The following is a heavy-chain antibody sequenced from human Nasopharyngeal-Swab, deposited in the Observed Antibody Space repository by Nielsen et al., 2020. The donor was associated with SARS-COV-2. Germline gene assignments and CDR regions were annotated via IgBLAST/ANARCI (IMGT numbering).Heavy chain of an antibody. CDR2: IRTSVEGGM. CDR3: VRVGIAVAGYFDY. D-gene: IGHD6-19*01. CDR1: GFSFDNFP. J-gene: IGHJ4*02. V-gene: IGHV3-48*04. Sequence: GESLKISCEASGFSFDNFPMNWVRQAPGRGLEWISNIRTSVEGGMFYADSVKGRFTISRDDAKSSLFLQMNSLRVEDTAVYYCVRVGIAVAGYFDYWGQGTLVTVSS.